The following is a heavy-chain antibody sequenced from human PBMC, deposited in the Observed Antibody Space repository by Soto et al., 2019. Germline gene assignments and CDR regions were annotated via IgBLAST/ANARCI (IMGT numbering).Heavy chain of an antibody. CDR2: VHGGGST. CDR1: GFTVSNNH. J-gene: IGHJ4*02. CDR3: AGRLTTAASLDY. D-gene: IGHD3-16*01. Sequence: VQLVESGGGLIQPGGSLRLSCAASGFTVSNNHMTWARQAAGKGLELVSFVHGGGSTSYADSVKGRFTISIDNSKNTLYLQMDSLRAEDTAIYYCAGRLTTAASLDYWGRGTLVTVSS. V-gene: IGHV3-53*01.